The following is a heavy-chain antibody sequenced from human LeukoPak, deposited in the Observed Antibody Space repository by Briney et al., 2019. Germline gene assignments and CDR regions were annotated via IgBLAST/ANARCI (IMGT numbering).Heavy chain of an antibody. V-gene: IGHV4-4*07. J-gene: IGHJ4*02. D-gene: IGHD3/OR15-3a*01. Sequence: PSETLSLTCTVSGGAISGYHWSWIRQPAGKGLEWLGRVYSSGSTKYNPSLESRVTMSVDTSKNQFSLKLNFVTAADTAVYYCARVGSGYDFFDYWGQGTLVTVSS. CDR1: GGAISGYH. CDR3: ARVGSGYDFFDY. CDR2: VYSSGST.